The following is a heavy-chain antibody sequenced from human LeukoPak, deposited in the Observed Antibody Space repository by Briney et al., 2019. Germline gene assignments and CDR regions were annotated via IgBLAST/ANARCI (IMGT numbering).Heavy chain of an antibody. J-gene: IGHJ4*02. CDR3: ARGPPPYYYGSGSYYPN. V-gene: IGHV3-21*01. D-gene: IGHD3-10*01. CDR1: GFTFSSYS. CDR2: ISSSSSYI. Sequence: GGSLGLSCAASGFTFSSYSMNWVRQAPGKGLEWVSSISSSSSYIYYADSVKGRFTISRDNAKNSLYLQMNSLRAEDTAVYYCARGPPPYYYGSGSYYPNWGQGSLVTVSS.